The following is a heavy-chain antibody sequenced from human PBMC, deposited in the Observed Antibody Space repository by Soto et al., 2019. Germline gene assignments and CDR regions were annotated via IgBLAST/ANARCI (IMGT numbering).Heavy chain of an antibody. CDR1: GFTFSNAW. V-gene: IGHV3-15*01. CDR2: IKSKTDGGTT. D-gene: IGHD4-17*01. J-gene: IGHJ4*02. CDR3: TTGLFADDYGDGGLVDY. Sequence: PGGSLRLSCAASGFTFSNAWMSWVRQAPGKGLEWVGRIKSKTDGGTTDYAAPVKGRFTISRDDSKNTLYLQMNSLKTEDTAVNYCTTGLFADDYGDGGLVDYWGQGTLVTVSS.